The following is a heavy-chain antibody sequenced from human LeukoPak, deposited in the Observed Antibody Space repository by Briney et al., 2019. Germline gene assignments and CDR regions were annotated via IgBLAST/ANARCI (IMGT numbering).Heavy chain of an antibody. D-gene: IGHD6-13*01. Sequence: GGSLRLSCAAAGFTFSTYGITWVRQTPGKGLEWGSAIGGSGVSTYYADSVKGRFTISRDNSRKTLYLQMNSLRAEDTAVYYCARDFFAPGIPAANYMDVWGKGTTVTVSS. CDR3: ARDFFAPGIPAANYMDV. CDR1: GFTFSTYG. CDR2: IGGSGVST. V-gene: IGHV3-23*01. J-gene: IGHJ6*03.